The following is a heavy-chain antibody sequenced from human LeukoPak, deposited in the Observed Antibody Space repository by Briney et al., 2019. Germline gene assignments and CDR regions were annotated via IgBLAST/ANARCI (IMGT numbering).Heavy chain of an antibody. D-gene: IGHD1-26*01. CDR1: GFTFGLYS. J-gene: IGHJ4*02. Sequence: GGSLRLSCAASGFTFGLYSMTWVRQAPGKGLEWVSLIDSNSNFMNYADSVKGRFTISRDNAKKSLYLQMNSLRAEDTAVYYCAKDGGTHFDHWGQGTLVTVSS. V-gene: IGHV3-21*01. CDR2: IDSNSNFM. CDR3: AKDGGTHFDH.